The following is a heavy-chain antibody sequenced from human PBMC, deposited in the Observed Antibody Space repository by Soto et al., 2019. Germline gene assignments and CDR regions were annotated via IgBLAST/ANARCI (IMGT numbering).Heavy chain of an antibody. Sequence: PVGSLRLSCAASGFTFSDYSMNWVRQAPGKGLEWVSFISGSSRTTYYADSAKGRFTISRDNGENSLYLQMNRLRAEDTAVFYCARGPPGYCGSISCSIDYWGQGTLVTVS. CDR1: GFTFSDYS. CDR3: ARGPPGYCGSISCSIDY. D-gene: IGHD2-2*01. J-gene: IGHJ4*02. V-gene: IGHV3-48*01. CDR2: ISGSSRTT.